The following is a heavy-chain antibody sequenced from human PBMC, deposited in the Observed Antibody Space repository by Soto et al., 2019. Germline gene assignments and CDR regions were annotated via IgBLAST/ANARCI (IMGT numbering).Heavy chain of an antibody. Sequence: GASVKVSCKASGGSFSSYAISWVRQAPGQGLEWMGGIIPIFGTANYAQKFQGRVTITADESTSTAYMELSSLRSEDTAVYYCARDLQVAATRFYYYYYDMDVWGQGTTVTVSS. J-gene: IGHJ6*02. CDR2: IIPIFGTA. CDR3: ARDLQVAATRFYYYYYDMDV. V-gene: IGHV1-69*13. CDR1: GGSFSSYA. D-gene: IGHD2-15*01.